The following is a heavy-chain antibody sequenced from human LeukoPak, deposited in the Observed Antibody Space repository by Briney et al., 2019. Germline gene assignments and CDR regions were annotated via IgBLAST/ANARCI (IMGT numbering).Heavy chain of an antibody. CDR1: GDCIGRYF. CDR3: ARDTGDYPYYFDY. J-gene: IGHJ4*02. D-gene: IGHD3-9*01. V-gene: IGHV4-59*01. Sequence: SETLTLTCTVSGDCIGRYFWSWIRQSPTKGVEWLGYMHFSGATNYNPSLKSRVTISVDTSKKEFSLKLTSVTAADTAVYFCARDTGDYPYYFDYWGQGILVTVSS. CDR2: MHFSGAT.